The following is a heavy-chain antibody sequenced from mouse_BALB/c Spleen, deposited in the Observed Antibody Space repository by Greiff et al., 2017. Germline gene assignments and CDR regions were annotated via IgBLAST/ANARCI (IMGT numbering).Heavy chain of an antibody. CDR1: GYTFTSYW. D-gene: IGHD2-1*01. J-gene: IGHJ4*01. Sequence: QVQLQQSGAELVKPRASVKMSCKASGYTFTSYWMHWVKQRPGQGLEWIGYINPSTGYTEYNQKFKDKATLTADKSSSTAYMQLSSLTSEDSAVYYCARDGNMDYWGQGTSVTVSS. V-gene: IGHV1-7*01. CDR2: INPSTGYT. CDR3: ARDGNMDY.